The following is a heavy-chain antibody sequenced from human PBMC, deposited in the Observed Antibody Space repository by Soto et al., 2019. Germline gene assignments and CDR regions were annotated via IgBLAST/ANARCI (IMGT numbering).Heavy chain of an antibody. J-gene: IGHJ6*03. D-gene: IGHD3-10*01. CDR1: GFTFSSYA. CDR3: ARGRPWGGSVGYMDV. Sequence: GGSVRLSCAASGFTFSSYAMSWVRQAPGKGLEWVSAIIGSGGSTYYAGSVKGRFTISRENAKNSLYLQMNSLRAGDTAVYYCARGRPWGGSVGYMDVWGKGTTVTVSS. V-gene: IGHV3-23*01. CDR2: IIGSGGST.